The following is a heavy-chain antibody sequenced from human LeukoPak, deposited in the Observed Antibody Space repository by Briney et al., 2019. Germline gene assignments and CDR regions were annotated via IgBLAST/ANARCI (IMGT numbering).Heavy chain of an antibody. CDR1: GLTFNKYA. D-gene: IGHD6-19*01. CDR2: IGAGGATT. Sequence: GGSLTLSCAVSGLTFNKYAMNWVRQRPGKGLEWVSGIGAGGATTYYADSVKGRFTISRDNSKNTLFLQLKSLRADDTGVYFCAKDLEAVAGTIVNDYWGQGTPVTVSS. J-gene: IGHJ4*02. CDR3: AKDLEAVAGTIVNDY. V-gene: IGHV3-23*01.